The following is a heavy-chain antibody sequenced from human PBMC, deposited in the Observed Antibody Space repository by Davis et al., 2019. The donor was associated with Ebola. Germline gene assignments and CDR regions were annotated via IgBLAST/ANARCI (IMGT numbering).Heavy chain of an antibody. Sequence: PGRSLRPSCPAPGFTFTSYAMHWVRQAPGKGLEWVAVISYDGSNKSHADSVKGRFTISRDNSKNTLYLQMTSLRAEDTAVYYCARDAIAVAGIIDYWGQGTLVTVSS. CDR1: GFTFTSYA. V-gene: IGHV3-30-3*01. J-gene: IGHJ4*02. CDR3: ARDAIAVAGIIDY. CDR2: ISYDGSNK. D-gene: IGHD6-19*01.